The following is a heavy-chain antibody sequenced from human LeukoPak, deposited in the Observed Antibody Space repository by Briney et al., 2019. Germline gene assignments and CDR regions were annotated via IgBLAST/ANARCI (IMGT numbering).Heavy chain of an antibody. CDR3: ATKTYYYDSSGYYSAFDI. CDR1: GGSFSGYY. Sequence: SETLSLTCAVYGGSFSGYYWSWIRQPPGKGLEWIGGINHSGSTNYNPSLKSRVTISVDTSKNQFSLKLSSVTAADTAVYYCATKTYYYDSSGYYSAFDIWGQGTMVTVSS. V-gene: IGHV4-34*01. J-gene: IGHJ3*02. CDR2: INHSGST. D-gene: IGHD3-22*01.